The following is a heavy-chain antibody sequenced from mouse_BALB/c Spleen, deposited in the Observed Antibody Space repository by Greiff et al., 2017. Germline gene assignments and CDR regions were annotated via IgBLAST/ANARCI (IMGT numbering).Heavy chain of an antibody. J-gene: IGHJ2*01. CDR1: GYAFSSYW. CDR2: IYPGDGDT. D-gene: IGHD2-14*01. Sequence: VQLQQSGAELVRPGSSVKISCKASGYAFSSYWMNWVKQRPGQGLEWIGQIYPGDGDTNYNGKFKGKATLTADKSSSTAYMQLSSLTSEDSAVYFCAREETYYRYDGFDYWGQGTTLTVSS. CDR3: AREETYYRYDGFDY. V-gene: IGHV1-80*01.